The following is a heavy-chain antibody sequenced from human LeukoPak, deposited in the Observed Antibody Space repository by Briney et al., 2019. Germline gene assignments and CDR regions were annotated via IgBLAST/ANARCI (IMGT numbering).Heavy chain of an antibody. J-gene: IGHJ6*03. Sequence: SETLSFTCTVAGGSISSYYWSWIRQPPGKGLEWIGYIYTSGSTNYNPSLKSRVTISVDTSKNQFSLKLSSVTAADTAVYYCARGGYDFWSGLPSYYYYYMDVWGKGTTVTVSS. D-gene: IGHD3-3*01. V-gene: IGHV4-4*09. CDR2: IYTSGST. CDR3: ARGGYDFWSGLPSYYYYYMDV. CDR1: GGSISSYY.